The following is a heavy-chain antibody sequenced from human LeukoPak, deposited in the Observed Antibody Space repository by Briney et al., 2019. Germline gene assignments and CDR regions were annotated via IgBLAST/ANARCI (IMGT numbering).Heavy chain of an antibody. Sequence: PSETLSLTCAVYGGSFSGYYWSWIRQPPGKGLEWIGEINHSGSTNYNPSLKSRVTISVDTSKNQFSLKLSSVTAADTAVYYCAREIPAVTTLYYYYYGMDVWGQGTTVTVSS. CDR2: INHSGST. CDR3: AREIPAVTTLYYYYYGMDV. CDR1: GGSFSGYY. J-gene: IGHJ6*02. D-gene: IGHD4-17*01. V-gene: IGHV4-34*01.